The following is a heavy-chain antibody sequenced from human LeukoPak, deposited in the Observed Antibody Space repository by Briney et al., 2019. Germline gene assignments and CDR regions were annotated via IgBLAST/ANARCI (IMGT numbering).Heavy chain of an antibody. Sequence: SETLSLTCTVSGGSISSGDYYWSWIRQPPGKGLEWIGYIYYSGSTYYNPSLKSRVTISVDRSKNQFSLKLSSVTAADTAVYYCATHKYCSGGSCSHFQHWGQGTLVTVSS. CDR1: GGSISSGDYY. V-gene: IGHV4-30-4*01. J-gene: IGHJ1*01. CDR2: IYYSGST. CDR3: ATHKYCSGGSCSHFQH. D-gene: IGHD2-15*01.